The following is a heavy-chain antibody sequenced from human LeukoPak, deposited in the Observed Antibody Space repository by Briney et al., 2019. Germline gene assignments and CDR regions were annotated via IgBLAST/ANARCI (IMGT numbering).Heavy chain of an antibody. CDR2: IKSKTDGGTT. V-gene: IGHV3-15*01. Sequence: GRSLRLSCEASGFTFGEYGMHWVRQAPGKGLEWVGRIKSKTDGGTTDYAAPVKGRFTISRDDSKNTLYLQMNSLKTEDTAVYYCTTDHQSYSSSSYWFDPWGQGTLVTVSS. D-gene: IGHD6-6*01. J-gene: IGHJ5*02. CDR1: GFTFGEYG. CDR3: TTDHQSYSSSSYWFDP.